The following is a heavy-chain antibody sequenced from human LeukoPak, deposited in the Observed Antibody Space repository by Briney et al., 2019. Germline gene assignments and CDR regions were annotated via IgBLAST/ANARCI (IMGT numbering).Heavy chain of an antibody. D-gene: IGHD6-19*01. CDR1: GFTFSIYA. V-gene: IGHV3-23*01. CDR2: ISGSGGST. Sequence: GGSLRLSCAAYGFTFSIYAMSWVRQAPGKGLEWVSAISGSGGSTYYADSVKGRFTISRDNSKNTLYLQMNSLRAEDTAVYYCAKDSIAVAGTSFDYWGQGTLVTVSS. CDR3: AKDSIAVAGTSFDY. J-gene: IGHJ4*02.